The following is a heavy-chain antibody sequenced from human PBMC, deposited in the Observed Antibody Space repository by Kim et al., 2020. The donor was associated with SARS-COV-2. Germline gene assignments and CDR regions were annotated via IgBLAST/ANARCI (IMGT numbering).Heavy chain of an antibody. CDR3: AREREHGSNYYYGMDV. D-gene: IGHD3-10*01. J-gene: IGHJ6*02. V-gene: IGHV1-69*13. CDR2: IIPIFGTA. CDR1: GGTFSSYA. Sequence: SVKVSCKASGGTFSSYAISWVRQAPGQGLEWMGGIIPIFGTANYAQKFQGRVTITADESTSTAYMELSSLRSEDTAVYYCAREREHGSNYYYGMDVWGQGTTVTVSS.